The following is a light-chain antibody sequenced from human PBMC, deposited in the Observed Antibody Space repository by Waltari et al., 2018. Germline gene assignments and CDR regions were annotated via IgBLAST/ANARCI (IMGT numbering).Light chain of an antibody. J-gene: IGLJ3*02. CDR1: SSNIGINT. Sequence: QSVLTQPPLASGTPGQRVTISCSVNSSNIGINTVTWYQQLPATAPNLLIYANYHPPKGRPHQISAAKSGTSAALAISGLKSDDEADYFCATWDDSLNGRVFGGGTNLAVL. V-gene: IGLV1-44*01. CDR3: ATWDDSLNGRV. CDR2: ANY.